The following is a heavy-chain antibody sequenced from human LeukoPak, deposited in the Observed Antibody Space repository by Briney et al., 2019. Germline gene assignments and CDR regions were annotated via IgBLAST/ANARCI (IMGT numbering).Heavy chain of an antibody. CDR1: GGSVSSGSYY. CDR3: ARDVGYCSSTSCAWVTDY. D-gene: IGHD2-2*01. CDR2: IYYSGST. J-gene: IGHJ4*02. Sequence: PSETLSPTCTVSGGSVSSGSYYWSWIRQPPGKGLEWIGYIYYSGSTNYNPSLKSRVTISVDTSKNQFSLKLSSVTAADTAVYYCARDVGYCSSTSCAWVTDYWGQGTLVTVSS. V-gene: IGHV4-61*01.